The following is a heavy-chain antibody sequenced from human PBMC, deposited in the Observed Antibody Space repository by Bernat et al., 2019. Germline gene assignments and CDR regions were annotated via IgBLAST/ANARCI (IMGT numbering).Heavy chain of an antibody. CDR2: ISYDGRKK. V-gene: IGHV3-30*04. CDR3: ARDGPGSGSYYSPCDY. J-gene: IGHJ4*02. Sequence: QVQLVESGGGVVQPGRSLRLSCAASGFTFSSHAMHWVRQAPGKGLEWVAVISYDGRKKYYADSVKGRFTISRDNSKNTLYLQMNILRVEDTAVYYCARDGPGSGSYYSPCDYWGQGTLVTVSS. CDR1: GFTFSSHA. D-gene: IGHD3-10*01.